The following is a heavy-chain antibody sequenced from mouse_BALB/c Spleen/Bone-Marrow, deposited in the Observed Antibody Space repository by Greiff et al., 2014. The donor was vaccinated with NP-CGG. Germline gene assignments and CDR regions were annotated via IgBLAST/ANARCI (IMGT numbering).Heavy chain of an antibody. CDR3: ARHEERFITTAAWFAY. V-gene: IGHV1-62-2*01. Sequence: QVQLQQSGAELVKPGASVKLSYKASGYTFTEYTIHWVKQRSGQGLEWVGWFYPGSGSIKYNEKFKDKATLTADKSSSTVYMELSRLTSEDFAVYFFARHEERFITTAAWFAYWGQGTLVTVSA. J-gene: IGHJ3*01. CDR2: FYPGSGSI. D-gene: IGHD1-2*01. CDR1: GYTFTEYT.